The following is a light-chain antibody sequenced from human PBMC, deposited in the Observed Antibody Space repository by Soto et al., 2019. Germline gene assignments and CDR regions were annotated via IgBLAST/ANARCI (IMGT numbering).Light chain of an antibody. V-gene: IGLV2-23*03. CDR3: CSYENSASFVV. CDR1: SSDVGSYNL. CDR2: EGT. Sequence: QLVLTQPASVSGSPGQSITISCSGLSSDVGSYNLVSWYQQHPGKAPKLIIYEGTKRPSGISHRFSGSKSGSTASLTISGLQAEDEADYHCCSYENSASFVVFDGGTKLTVL. J-gene: IGLJ2*01.